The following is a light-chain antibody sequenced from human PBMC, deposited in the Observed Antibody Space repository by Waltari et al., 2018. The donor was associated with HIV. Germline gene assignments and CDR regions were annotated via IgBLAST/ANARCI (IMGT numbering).Light chain of an antibody. CDR3: QQRSNWI. J-gene: IGKJ5*01. CDR2: DAS. Sequence: EIVLTQSPATLSLSPGERATLSCRASRSVSSYLAWYQQKPGQAPRLLIYDASNRATGIPARFSGSGSGTDFTLTISSLEPEDFAVYYCQQRSNWIFGQGTRLEIK. CDR1: RSVSSY. V-gene: IGKV3-11*01.